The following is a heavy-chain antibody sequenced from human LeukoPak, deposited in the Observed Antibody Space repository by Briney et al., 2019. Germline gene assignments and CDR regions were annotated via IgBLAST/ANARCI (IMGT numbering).Heavy chain of an antibody. CDR3: AKDLDSTGYFYGGDN. CDR1: GFTFSNYA. V-gene: IGHV3-23*01. D-gene: IGHD3-22*01. Sequence: GGSLRLSCTASGFTFSNYAMNWVRQAPGKGLEWVSLISTSDNTHYADSVKGRFTISRDISKNTLYLQMNSLRAENSAVYYCAKDLDSTGYFYGGDNWGQGTLVTVSS. J-gene: IGHJ4*02. CDR2: ISTSDNT.